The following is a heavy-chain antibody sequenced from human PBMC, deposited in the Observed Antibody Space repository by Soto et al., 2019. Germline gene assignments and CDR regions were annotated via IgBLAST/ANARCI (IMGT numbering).Heavy chain of an antibody. CDR2: ISSDSRAR. Sequence: GGSLRLSCAASGFTFSNYGMNWVRQAPGKGPEWVSYISSDSRARHYTDSVKGRFTISRDNAKNALYLQLNSLRDEDTALFYCARAALYGYDYWGQGIMVTVSS. V-gene: IGHV3-48*02. CDR3: ARAALYGYDY. CDR1: GFTFSNYG. D-gene: IGHD6-25*01. J-gene: IGHJ4*01.